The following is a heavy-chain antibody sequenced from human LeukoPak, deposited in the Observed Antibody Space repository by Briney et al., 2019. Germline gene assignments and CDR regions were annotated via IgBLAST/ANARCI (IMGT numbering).Heavy chain of an antibody. D-gene: IGHD3-10*01. CDR2: INHSGST. CDR3: ARGRFRGLNYYSSGSYSFDP. V-gene: IGHV4-34*01. J-gene: IGHJ5*02. CDR1: GGSFSGYY. Sequence: SETLSLTCAVYGGSFSGYYWSWIRQPPGKGLEWIGEINHSGSTNYNPSLKSRVTISVDTSKNQFSLKLSSVTAADTAVYYCARGRFRGLNYYSSGSYSFDPWGQGTLVTVSS.